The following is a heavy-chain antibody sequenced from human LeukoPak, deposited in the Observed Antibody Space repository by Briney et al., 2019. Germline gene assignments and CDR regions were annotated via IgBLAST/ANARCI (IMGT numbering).Heavy chain of an antibody. CDR3: ARLTGGGSYWGYFDY. V-gene: IGHV4-4*09. D-gene: IGHD1-26*01. CDR2: ISASGNT. Sequence: SETLSLTCTVSGASIPSSYYWSWIRQPPGKGLECIGYISASGNTNYNPSLKSRVTISVDTSKSQLSLNLSSVTAADTAIYYCARLTGGGSYWGYFDYWGQGNLVTVSS. J-gene: IGHJ4*02. CDR1: GASIPSSYY.